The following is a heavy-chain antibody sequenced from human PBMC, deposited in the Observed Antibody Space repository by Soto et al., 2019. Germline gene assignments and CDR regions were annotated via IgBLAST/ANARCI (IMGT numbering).Heavy chain of an antibody. D-gene: IGHD6-19*01. V-gene: IGHV4-34*02. CDR1: GAPFNGYY. CDR2: INHGERT. Sequence: QVQLQQWGAGLVKPSETLSLTCAVYGAPFNGYYWSWIRQPPGKGLEWIGEINHGERTKYNPSLKSRVTMSVDTSKHQFSLNMRFATAADTGVYYCARAGSSGWGALHYDYGMDVWGHGTTVTVSS. CDR3: ARAGSSGWGALHYDYGMDV. J-gene: IGHJ6*02.